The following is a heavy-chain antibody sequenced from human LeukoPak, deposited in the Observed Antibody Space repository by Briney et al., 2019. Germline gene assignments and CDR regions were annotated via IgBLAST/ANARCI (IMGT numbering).Heavy chain of an antibody. D-gene: IGHD3-10*01. CDR3: AKNYGSESYYKARDDAFDI. Sequence: GGSLRLSCAASGFTFSSYAMSWARQAPGKGLEWVSAISGSGGSTYYADSVKGRFTISRDNSKNTLYLQMNSLRAEDTAVYYCAKNYGSESYYKARDDAFDIWGQGTMVTVSS. J-gene: IGHJ3*02. CDR2: ISGSGGST. V-gene: IGHV3-23*01. CDR1: GFTFSSYA.